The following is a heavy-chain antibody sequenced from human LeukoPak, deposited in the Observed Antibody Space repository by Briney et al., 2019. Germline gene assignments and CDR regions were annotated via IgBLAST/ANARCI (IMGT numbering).Heavy chain of an antibody. Sequence: PGGSLRLSCAASGFTFSNYALSWVRLAPGKGLERVSVISATGGSTYCADSVRGRFTISRDNSKNTLYLQMSSPRAEDTAVYYCAKAYCAGDCYRVLALDIWGQGTMVTVSS. V-gene: IGHV3-23*01. CDR3: AKAYCAGDCYRVLALDI. CDR1: GFTFSNYA. CDR2: ISATGGST. J-gene: IGHJ3*02. D-gene: IGHD2-21*02.